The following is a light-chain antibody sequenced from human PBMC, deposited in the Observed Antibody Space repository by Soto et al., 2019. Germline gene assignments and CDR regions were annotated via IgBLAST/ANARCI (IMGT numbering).Light chain of an antibody. J-gene: IGKJ5*01. CDR2: DAS. V-gene: IGKV1-39*01. Sequence: DIQLTQAPSFLSASAGDRVSITCRASQAISSYLAWYQQKPGRAPKLLIYDASSLESGVPSRFSGSGSGTDFTLTISSLQPEDFATYYCQQSFSTPTFGQGTRLEIK. CDR1: QAISSY. CDR3: QQSFSTPT.